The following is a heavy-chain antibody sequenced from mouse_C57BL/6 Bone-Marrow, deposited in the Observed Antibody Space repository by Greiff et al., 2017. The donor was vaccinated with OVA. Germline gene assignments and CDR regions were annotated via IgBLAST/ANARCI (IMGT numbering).Heavy chain of an antibody. D-gene: IGHD1-1*01. J-gene: IGHJ2*01. V-gene: IGHV1-69*01. CDR3: ARSPLLLRYYFDY. Sequence: QVHVKQPGAELVMPGASVKLSCKASGYTFTSYWMHWVKQRPGQGLEWIGEIDPSDSYTNYNQKFKGKSTLTVDKSSSTAYMQLSSLTSEDSAVYYCARSPLLLRYYFDYWGQGTTLTVSS. CDR1: GYTFTSYW. CDR2: IDPSDSYT.